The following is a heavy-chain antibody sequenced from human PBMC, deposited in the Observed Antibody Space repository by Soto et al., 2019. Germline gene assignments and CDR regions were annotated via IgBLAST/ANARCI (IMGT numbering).Heavy chain of an antibody. CDR3: AREAYDYVWGSYRPIDY. Sequence: SETLSLTCTVSGGSISSYYWSWIRQPAGKGLEWIGRIYTSGSTNYNPSLKSRVTMSVDTSKNQFSLKLSSVTAADTAVYYCAREAYDYVWGSYRPIDYWGQGTLVTV. J-gene: IGHJ4*02. CDR1: GGSISSYY. D-gene: IGHD3-16*02. CDR2: IYTSGST. V-gene: IGHV4-4*07.